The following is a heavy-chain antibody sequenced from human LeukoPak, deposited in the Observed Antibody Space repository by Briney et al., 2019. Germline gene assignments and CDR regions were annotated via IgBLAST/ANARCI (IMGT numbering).Heavy chain of an antibody. Sequence: ASVKVSCKASRGTFSSYAISWVRQAPGQGLEWMGGIIPIFGTANYAQKFQGRVTITADESTSTAYMELSSLRSEDTAVYYCARDLSAMVRGVIIEVDRDYYYGMDVWGQGTTATVSS. CDR1: RGTFSSYA. V-gene: IGHV1-69*13. CDR2: IIPIFGTA. J-gene: IGHJ6*02. D-gene: IGHD3-10*01. CDR3: ARDLSAMVRGVIIEVDRDYYYGMDV.